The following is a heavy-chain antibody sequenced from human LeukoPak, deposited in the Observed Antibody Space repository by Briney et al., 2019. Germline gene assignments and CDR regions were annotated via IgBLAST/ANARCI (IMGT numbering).Heavy chain of an antibody. J-gene: IGHJ3*02. D-gene: IGHD3-9*01. Sequence: ASVNVSCTASGYTFPSYGISWVRQAPGQGLEWMGWISAYNGNTNYAQNLQGRVTMTTDTSMSTAYMELRSLRSDDTAVYYCASGAISYAFDIWGQGTMVTVSS. CDR2: ISAYNGNT. CDR1: GYTFPSYG. V-gene: IGHV1-18*04. CDR3: ASGAISYAFDI.